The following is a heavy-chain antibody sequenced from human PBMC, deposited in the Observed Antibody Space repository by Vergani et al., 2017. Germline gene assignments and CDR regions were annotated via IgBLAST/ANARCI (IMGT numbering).Heavy chain of an antibody. Sequence: EVKLVESGGRLVQPGGSLRLSCVASGFAFSRYAMSWVRQAPGKGLEWVSGLTASGSGISYADSVRGRFTISRDNSKNTLFLQMDSLRAEDTAVYYCAKETQDDTVEAPAAIQGTFDNWGQGTLVTVSS. CDR3: AKETQDDTVEAPAAIQGTFDN. J-gene: IGHJ4*02. D-gene: IGHD2-2*02. CDR2: LTASGSGI. V-gene: IGHV3-23*04. CDR1: GFAFSRYA.